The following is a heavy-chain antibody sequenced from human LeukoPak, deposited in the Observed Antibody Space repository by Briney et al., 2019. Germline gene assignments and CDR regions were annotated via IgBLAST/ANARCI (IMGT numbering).Heavy chain of an antibody. CDR2: IYYSGST. V-gene: IGHV4-59*08. CDR1: GGSISSYY. D-gene: IGHD5-24*01. Sequence: SETLSLTCTVSGGSISSYYWSWIRQPPGKGLEWIGYIYYSGSTNYNPSLKSRVTISVDTSKNQFSLKLSSVTAADTAVYYCASLGWLQPVAYWGQGTLVTVSS. CDR3: ASLGWLQPVAY. J-gene: IGHJ4*02.